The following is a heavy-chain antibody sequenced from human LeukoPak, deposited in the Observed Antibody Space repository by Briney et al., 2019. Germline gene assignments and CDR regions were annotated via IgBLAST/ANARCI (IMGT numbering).Heavy chain of an antibody. V-gene: IGHV3-23*01. CDR1: GXTFSSYG. Sequence: GGSLRLSCAASGXTFSSYGMSWVRQAPGKGLEWLSLISGSGGATYYADSVQGRFSVSRDNSKNTLYLQISSLTAEDTAIYYCAKDDAVGGGYLDYWGLGTLATVSS. J-gene: IGHJ4*02. CDR2: ISGSGGAT. CDR3: AKDDAVGGGYLDY. D-gene: IGHD2-2*01.